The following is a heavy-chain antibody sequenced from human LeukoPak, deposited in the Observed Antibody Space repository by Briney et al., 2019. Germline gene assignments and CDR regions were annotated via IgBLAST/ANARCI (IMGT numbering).Heavy chain of an antibody. V-gene: IGHV5-51*01. D-gene: IGHD4-17*01. J-gene: IGHJ3*02. CDR2: IYPGDSDT. Sequence: GESLKISCKGSGYSYTNYWIGWVRQMPGKGLEWMRIIYPGDSDTRYSPSFQGQVTISADKSISTAYLQWSSLKASDTAMYYCARLTVTTPRFDAFDIWGLGTMVTVSS. CDR3: ARLTVTTPRFDAFDI. CDR1: GYSYTNYW.